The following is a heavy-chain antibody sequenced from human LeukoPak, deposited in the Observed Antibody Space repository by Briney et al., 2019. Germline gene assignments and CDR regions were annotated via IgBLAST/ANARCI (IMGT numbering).Heavy chain of an antibody. CDR2: IYPGDSDT. D-gene: IGHD1-26*01. CDR3: ARDPLLIVGATPFFDY. V-gene: IGHV5-51*01. Sequence: GESLKISCKGSGYSFTSYWIGWVRQMPGKGLEWMGIIYPGDSDTRYSPSFQGQVTISADKSISTAYLQWSSLRAEDTAVYYCARDPLLIVGATPFFDYWGQGTLVTVSS. J-gene: IGHJ4*02. CDR1: GYSFTSYW.